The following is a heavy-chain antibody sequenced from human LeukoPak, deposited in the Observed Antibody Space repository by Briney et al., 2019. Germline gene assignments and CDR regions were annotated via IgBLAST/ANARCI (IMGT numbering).Heavy chain of an antibody. D-gene: IGHD1-26*01. J-gene: IGHJ4*02. CDR2: ISAYNGNT. V-gene: IGHV1-18*01. CDR1: GYTFTSYG. CDR3: ATPNYSGSYWFDY. Sequence: GASVKVSCKASGYTFTSYGISWVRQAPGQGLEWMGWISAYNGNTNYAQKFQGRVTMTEDTSTDTAYMELSSLRSEDTAVYYCATPNYSGSYWFDYWGQGTLVTVSS.